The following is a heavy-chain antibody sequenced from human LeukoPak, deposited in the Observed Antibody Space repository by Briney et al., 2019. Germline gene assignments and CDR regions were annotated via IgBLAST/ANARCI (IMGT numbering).Heavy chain of an antibody. CDR3: ARDGAAAGFDY. V-gene: IGHV4-4*02. CDR1: GGSISSSNW. D-gene: IGHD6-13*01. Sequence: SETLSLTCAVSGGSISSSNWWSWIRQPPGKGLEWIGRIYSSGSTSYNPSLKSRVTISVDTSKNQFSLKLSSVTAADTAVYYCARDGAAAGFDYWGQGTLVTVSS. CDR2: IYSSGST. J-gene: IGHJ4*02.